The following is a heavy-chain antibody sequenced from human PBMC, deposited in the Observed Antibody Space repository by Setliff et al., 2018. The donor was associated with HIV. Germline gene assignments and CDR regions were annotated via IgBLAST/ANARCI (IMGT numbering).Heavy chain of an antibody. Sequence: LRLSCAASGFTFNNYAMIWVRQAPGKGLEWVSAISDGGSSTRYADSVKGRFTISRDNAKNMLYLQMNSLSADDTAVYYCVRGSGYYYFDNWGQGALVTVSS. J-gene: IGHJ4*02. CDR3: VRGSGYYYFDN. V-gene: IGHV3-23*01. D-gene: IGHD3-22*01. CDR2: ISDGGSST. CDR1: GFTFNNYA.